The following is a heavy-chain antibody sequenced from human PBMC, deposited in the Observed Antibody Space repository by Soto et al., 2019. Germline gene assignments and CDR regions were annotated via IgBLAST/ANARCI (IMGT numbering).Heavy chain of an antibody. V-gene: IGHV1-2*04. CDR2: INPNSGGT. Sequence: ASVKVSCKASGYSFTSYAMHWVRQAPGQRLEWMGWINPNSGGTNYAQKFQGWDTMTRDTSISTAYMELSRLRSDDTAVYYCARDYGSSGYGMDVWGQGTTVTVSS. CDR1: GYSFTSYA. J-gene: IGHJ6*02. CDR3: ARDYGSSGYGMDV. D-gene: IGHD3-22*01.